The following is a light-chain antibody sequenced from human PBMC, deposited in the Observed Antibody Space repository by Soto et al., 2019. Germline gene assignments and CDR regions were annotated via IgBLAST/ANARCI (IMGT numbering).Light chain of an antibody. CDR2: DAS. CDR1: QSVSSY. Sequence: EIVLTKSPGTLSLSPGERATPSCRASQSVSSYLACYQQKPGQAPRLLIYDASNRATGTPARFSGSGSGTDFTLTISRLEPEDFAVYYCQPYGNSPITFGQGRRLEIK. CDR3: QPYGNSPIT. V-gene: IGKV3-20*01. J-gene: IGKJ5*01.